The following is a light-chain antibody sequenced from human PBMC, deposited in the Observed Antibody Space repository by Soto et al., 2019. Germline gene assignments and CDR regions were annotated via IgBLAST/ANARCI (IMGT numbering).Light chain of an antibody. CDR3: HQYGSSPAT. CDR2: GAS. Sequence: TAFPSTLSNFPGGRTNPPWTGSQSVTRNFLAWYQQKPGQAPRLLVFGASSRATGIPDRFSGSGSGTDFTLTISRLEPEDFAVYYCHQYGSSPATFGQGTKVDIK. J-gene: IGKJ1*01. CDR1: QSVTRNF. V-gene: IGKV3-20*01.